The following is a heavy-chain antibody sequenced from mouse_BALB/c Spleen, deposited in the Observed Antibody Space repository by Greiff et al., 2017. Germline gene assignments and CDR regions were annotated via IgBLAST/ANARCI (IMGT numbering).Heavy chain of an antibody. CDR1: GFTFTDYY. Sequence: DVQLVESGGGLVQPGGSLRLSCATSGFTFTDYYMSWVRQPPGKALEWLGFIRNKANGYTTEYSASVKGRFTISRDNSQSILYLQMNTLRAEDSATYYCARGPYYYGSSSMDYWGQGTSVTVSS. CDR2: IRNKANGYTT. D-gene: IGHD1-1*01. V-gene: IGHV7-3*02. CDR3: ARGPYYYGSSSMDY. J-gene: IGHJ4*01.